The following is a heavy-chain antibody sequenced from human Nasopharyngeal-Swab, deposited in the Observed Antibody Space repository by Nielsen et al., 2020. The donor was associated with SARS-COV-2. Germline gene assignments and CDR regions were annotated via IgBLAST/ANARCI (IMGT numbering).Heavy chain of an antibody. Sequence: GESLKISCAASGFTFSSYGMHWVRQAPGKGLKWVAVIWYDGSNKYYADSVKGRFTISRDNSKNTLYLQMNSLRAEDTAVYYCARDFNWGYYYYYYMDVWGKGTTVTVSS. V-gene: IGHV3-33*01. CDR3: ARDFNWGYYYYYYMDV. CDR1: GFTFSSYG. CDR2: IWYDGSNK. J-gene: IGHJ6*03. D-gene: IGHD7-27*01.